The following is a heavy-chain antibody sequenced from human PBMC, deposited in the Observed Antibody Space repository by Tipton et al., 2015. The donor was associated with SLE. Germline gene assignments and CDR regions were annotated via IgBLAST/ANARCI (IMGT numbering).Heavy chain of an antibody. CDR2: TYFTGKT. Sequence: TLSLTCTVSGGSISSSDYYWGWIRQPPGKGVEWIGNTYFTGKTYYNPSLKSRVSISLDTAKNQFSLRLSSLTAAYTAVYYCARHNSLESYAMDVWGQGTTVTVSS. J-gene: IGHJ6*02. V-gene: IGHV4-39*07. CDR1: GGSISSSDYY. CDR3: ARHNSLESYAMDV. D-gene: IGHD1-1*01.